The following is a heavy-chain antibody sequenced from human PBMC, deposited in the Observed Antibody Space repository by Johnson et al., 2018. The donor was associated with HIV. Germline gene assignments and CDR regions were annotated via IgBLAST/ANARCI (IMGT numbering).Heavy chain of an antibody. CDR1: GFTFSSYW. CDR2: IKQDGSEK. J-gene: IGHJ3*01. CDR3: ARERLLESSGYLAV. V-gene: IGHV3-7*05. D-gene: IGHD3-22*01. Sequence: VQLVESGGGLVQPGGSLRLSCAASGFTFSSYWMSWVRQAPGKGLEWVANIKQDGSEKYYVDSVKGRFTISRDNAKNSLYLQMNSLRAEDTAVYYCARERLLESSGYLAVWGQGTMVTVSS.